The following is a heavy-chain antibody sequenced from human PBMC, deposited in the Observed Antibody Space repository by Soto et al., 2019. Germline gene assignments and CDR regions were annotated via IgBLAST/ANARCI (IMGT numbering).Heavy chain of an antibody. Sequence: GESLKISCKGSGYSFTSYWSGWVRQMPGKGLEWMGIIYPCDSDTRYSPSFQGQVTISADKFISTAYLQWSSLKASDTAMYYCPRRLRLGELSSYDAFGIWGQGTMGTVSS. CDR2: IYPCDSDT. CDR1: GYSFTSYW. V-gene: IGHV5-51*01. J-gene: IGHJ3*02. CDR3: PRRLRLGELSSYDAFGI. D-gene: IGHD3-16*02.